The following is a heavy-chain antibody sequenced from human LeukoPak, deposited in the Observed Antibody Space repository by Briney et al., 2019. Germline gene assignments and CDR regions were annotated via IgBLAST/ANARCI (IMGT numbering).Heavy chain of an antibody. D-gene: IGHD2-2*01. CDR1: GFTFSSYW. V-gene: IGHV3-74*01. J-gene: IGHJ4*02. CDR2: INSDGSST. CDR3: AKYVVIVPAGTRAFDY. Sequence: GGSLRLSCAASGFTFSSYWMHWVRQAPGKGLVWVSRINSDGSSTTYADSVKGRFTISRDNAKNTLYLQMNNLRAEDTAVYYCAKYVVIVPAGTRAFDYWGQGTLVTVSS.